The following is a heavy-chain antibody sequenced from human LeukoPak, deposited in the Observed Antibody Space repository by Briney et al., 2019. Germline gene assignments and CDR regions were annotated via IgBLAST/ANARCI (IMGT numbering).Heavy chain of an antibody. CDR1: GYTFTSYD. CDR3: TRGLVVLSATSWAFDI. CDR2: MNPNSGNT. V-gene: IGHV1-8*01. D-gene: IGHD2-15*01. Sequence: ASVKVSCKASGYTFTSYDINWVRQATGQGLEWMGWMNPNSGNTGYAQKFQARVSMTRNTSISRAYMELSSLRSEDTAVYYCTRGLVVLSATSWAFDIWGHGTMVTVSS. J-gene: IGHJ3*02.